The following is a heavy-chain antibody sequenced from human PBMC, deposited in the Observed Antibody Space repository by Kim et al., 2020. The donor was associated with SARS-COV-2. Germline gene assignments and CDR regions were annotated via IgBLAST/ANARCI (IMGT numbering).Heavy chain of an antibody. D-gene: IGHD5-12*01. Sequence: GGSLRLSCAASGFTVSSNYMSWVRQAPGKGLEWVSVIYSGGSTYYADSVKGRFTISRDNSKNTLYLQMNSLRAEDTAVYYCARDRPRQRWLQPYGMDVWGQGTTVTVSS. CDR1: GFTVSSNY. CDR2: IYSGGST. V-gene: IGHV3-53*01. J-gene: IGHJ6*02. CDR3: ARDRPRQRWLQPYGMDV.